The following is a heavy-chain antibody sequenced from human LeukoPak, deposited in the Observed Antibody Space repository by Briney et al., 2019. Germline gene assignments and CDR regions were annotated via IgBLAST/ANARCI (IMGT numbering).Heavy chain of an antibody. J-gene: IGHJ4*02. Sequence: GGSLRLSCAASGFTFSSYDLHWVRHATGKGLEWVSAIGTAGDTYYPGSVKGRFTISRENAKNSLYLQMNSLRAGDTAVYYCARDLGGSYDYWGQGTLVTVSS. CDR3: ARDLGGSYDY. CDR2: IGTAGDT. V-gene: IGHV3-13*01. CDR1: GFTFSSYD. D-gene: IGHD1-26*01.